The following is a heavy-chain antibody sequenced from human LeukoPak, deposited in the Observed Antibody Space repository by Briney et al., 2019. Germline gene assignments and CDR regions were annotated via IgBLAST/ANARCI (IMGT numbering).Heavy chain of an antibody. CDR1: GYTITDYY. J-gene: IGHJ6*02. CDR3: ARGPIGITRMDV. Sequence: ASVKVSCKASGYTITDYYLHWARQAPGQGLEWMGWIIPNTGGTNYAQKFQGWVTMTRDTSISTAYMELSRLRSDDTAVYYCARGPIGITRMDVWGQGTTVTVSS. V-gene: IGHV1-2*04. D-gene: IGHD1-14*01. CDR2: IIPNTGGT.